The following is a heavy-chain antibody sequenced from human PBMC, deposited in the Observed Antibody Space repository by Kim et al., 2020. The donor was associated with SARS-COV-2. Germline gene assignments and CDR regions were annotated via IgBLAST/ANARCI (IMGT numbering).Heavy chain of an antibody. CDR3: ARDFRYYYGSGSYYGSYYGMDV. J-gene: IGHJ6*02. D-gene: IGHD3-10*01. V-gene: IGHV1-3*01. Sequence: ASVKVSCKASGYTFTSYAMHWVRQAPGQRLEWMGWINAGNGNTKYSQKFQGRVTITRDTSASTAYMELSSLRSEDTAVYYCARDFRYYYGSGSYYGSYYGMDVWGQGTTVTVSS. CDR2: INAGNGNT. CDR1: GYTFTSYA.